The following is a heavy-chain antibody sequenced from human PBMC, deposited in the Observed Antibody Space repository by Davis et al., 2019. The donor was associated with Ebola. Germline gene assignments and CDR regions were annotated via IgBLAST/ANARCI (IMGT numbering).Heavy chain of an antibody. CDR1: GYTFTSYA. D-gene: IGHD3-10*01. CDR3: ARAGVLWFRELFTQDHYFDY. V-gene: IGHV1-3*01. J-gene: IGHJ4*02. CDR2: INAGNGNT. Sequence: ASVKVSCKASGYTFTSYAMHWVRQAPGQRLEWMGWINAGNGNTKYSQKFQGRVTITADKSTSTAYMELSSLRSEDTAVYYCARAGVLWFRELFTQDHYFDYWGQGTLVTVSS.